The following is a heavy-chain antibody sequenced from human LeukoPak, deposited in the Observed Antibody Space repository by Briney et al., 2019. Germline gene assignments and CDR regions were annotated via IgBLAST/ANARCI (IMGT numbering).Heavy chain of an antibody. CDR3: ARDGRFTTGTSSAPDY. D-gene: IGHD1-1*01. Sequence: SVKVSCKASGGTFSSYAISWVRQAPGQGLEWMGRIIPILGIANYAQKFQGRVTITADKSTSTAYMELRSLRSDDTAVYYCARDGRFTTGTSSAPDYWGQGTLVTVSS. J-gene: IGHJ4*02. V-gene: IGHV1-69*04. CDR1: GGTFSSYA. CDR2: IIPILGIA.